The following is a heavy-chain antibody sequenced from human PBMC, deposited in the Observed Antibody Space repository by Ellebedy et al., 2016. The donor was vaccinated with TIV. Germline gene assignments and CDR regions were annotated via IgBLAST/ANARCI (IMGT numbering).Heavy chain of an antibody. CDR2: IHDSGTT. D-gene: IGHD3-22*01. J-gene: IGHJ4*02. CDR1: GGSISGHY. Sequence: MPSETLSLTCTVSGGSISGHYWTWLRQHPGKGLEWIAYIHDSGTTSYNPSLKSRVTISIDMTKNQFSLKLNSVTAADTAVYYCARVGLGYYDTANCDYWGQGTLVTVSS. V-gene: IGHV4-59*11. CDR3: ARVGLGYYDTANCDY.